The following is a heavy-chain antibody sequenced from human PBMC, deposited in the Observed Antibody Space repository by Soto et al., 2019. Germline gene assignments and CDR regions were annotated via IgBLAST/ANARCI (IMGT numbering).Heavy chain of an antibody. J-gene: IGHJ3*02. CDR1: GYNFPTYW. V-gene: IGHV5-51*01. Sequence: LXESLKVSWKCSGYNFPTYWIAWVLQMPGKGLEWMGIIYPGDSDSRYSPSFQGQVTISADKSISTAYLQWSSLKASDTAMYYCARKYYDNSGGAFDIWGQGTMVTVSS. D-gene: IGHD3-22*01. CDR3: ARKYYDNSGGAFDI. CDR2: IYPGDSDS.